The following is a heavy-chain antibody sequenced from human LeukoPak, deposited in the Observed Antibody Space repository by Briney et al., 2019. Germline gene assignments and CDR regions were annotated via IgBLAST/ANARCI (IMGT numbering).Heavy chain of an antibody. D-gene: IGHD3-10*01. Sequence: ASVKVSCKASGGTFSSYNFIWVRQAPGQGLEWMGGIIPIFGTANYAQKFQGRVTITADESTSTAYMELSSLRSEDTAVYYCARVMVRGVIIGYSWFDPWGQGTLVTVSS. CDR3: ARVMVRGVIIGYSWFDP. J-gene: IGHJ5*02. CDR1: GGTFSSYN. V-gene: IGHV1-69*13. CDR2: IIPIFGTA.